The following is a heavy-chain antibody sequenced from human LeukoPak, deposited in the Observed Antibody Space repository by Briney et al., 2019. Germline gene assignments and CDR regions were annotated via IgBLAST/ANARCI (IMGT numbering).Heavy chain of an antibody. J-gene: IGHJ3*02. V-gene: IGHV4-61*02. CDR1: GGSISSGSYY. D-gene: IGHD1-26*01. CDR3: ARGGSYLSAFDI. CDR2: IYTSGST. Sequence: SETLSLTCTVSGGSISSGSYYWSWIRQPAGMGLEWIGRIYTSGSTNYNPSLKSRVTISVDTSRNQFSLKLNSVTAADTAVYYCARGGSYLSAFDIWGQGTMVTVSS.